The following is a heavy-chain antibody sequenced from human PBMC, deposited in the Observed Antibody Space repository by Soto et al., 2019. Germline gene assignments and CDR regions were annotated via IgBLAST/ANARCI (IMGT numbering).Heavy chain of an antibody. D-gene: IGHD3-3*01. CDR2: FDPEDGET. V-gene: IGHV1-24*01. Sequence: ASVKVSCKGSGYSLTELSMHWVRQAPGKGLEWMGGFDPEDGETIYAQKFQGRVTMTEDTSTDTAYMELSSLRSEDTAVYYCGTDYYDFWSGPSALMDVWGQGTTVTVSS. J-gene: IGHJ6*02. CDR1: GYSLTELS. CDR3: GTDYYDFWSGPSALMDV.